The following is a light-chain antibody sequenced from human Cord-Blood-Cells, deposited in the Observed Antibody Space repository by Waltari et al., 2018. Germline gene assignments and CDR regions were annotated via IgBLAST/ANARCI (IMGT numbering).Light chain of an antibody. V-gene: IGKV2-30*01. CDR3: MQGTHSPT. Sequence: DVMMTQSPPSLPVTLGQPASISCRSSQSLVDSDGNTYLNWFQQRPGHSPRRLIYKVSSRDSGVPDRFSGSGSGTDFTLKISRVEAEDVGVYYCMQGTHSPTFGQGTKVEIK. CDR2: KVS. J-gene: IGKJ1*01. CDR1: QSLVDSDGNTY.